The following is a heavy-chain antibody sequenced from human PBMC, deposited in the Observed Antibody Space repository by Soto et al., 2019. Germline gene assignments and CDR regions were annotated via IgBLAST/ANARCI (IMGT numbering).Heavy chain of an antibody. CDR3: ARSYYYDSSGSLNWFDP. Sequence: ASVKVSCKASGYTFTSYDINWVRQATGQGLEWMGWMNPNSGNTGYAQKFQGRVTMTRNTSISTAYMELSSLRSEDTAVYYCARSYYYDSSGSLNWFDPWGQRTLVTVSS. V-gene: IGHV1-8*01. CDR1: GYTFTSYD. CDR2: MNPNSGNT. D-gene: IGHD3-22*01. J-gene: IGHJ5*02.